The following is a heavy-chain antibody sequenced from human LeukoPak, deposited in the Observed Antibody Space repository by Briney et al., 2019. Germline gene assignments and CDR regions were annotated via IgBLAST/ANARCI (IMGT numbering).Heavy chain of an antibody. CDR3: AKVWDSSGPYDAFDI. D-gene: IGHD6-19*01. J-gene: IGHJ3*02. V-gene: IGHV3-23*01. CDR2: ISGSGGST. CDR1: GYTFSSYA. Sequence: GGSLRLSCAASGYTFSSYAMSWVLQAPGKGLEWVSAISGSGGSTYYADSVKGRFTISRDNSKNTLYLQMNSLRAEDTAVYYCAKVWDSSGPYDAFDIWGQGTMVTVSS.